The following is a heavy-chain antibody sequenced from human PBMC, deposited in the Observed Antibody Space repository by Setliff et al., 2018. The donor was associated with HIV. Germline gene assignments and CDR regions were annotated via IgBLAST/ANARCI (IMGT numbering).Heavy chain of an antibody. Sequence: SETLSLTCTVSSGYMSGHFWTWVRQTPGEGLEWIGNIYLGETTNYNPSLKSRATISLDTSKRQFSLHLTSVTAADTAIYYCARDPSQYLDFLFDPQPLNVWGHGTMVTVSS. V-gene: IGHV4-59*11. J-gene: IGHJ3*01. CDR1: SGYMSGHF. D-gene: IGHD3-9*01. CDR3: ARDPSQYLDFLFDPQPLNV. CDR2: IYLGETT.